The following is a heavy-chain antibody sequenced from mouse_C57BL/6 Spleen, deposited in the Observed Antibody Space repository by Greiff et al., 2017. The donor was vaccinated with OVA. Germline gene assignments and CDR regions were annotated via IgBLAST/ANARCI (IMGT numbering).Heavy chain of an antibody. V-gene: IGHV1-82*01. CDR3: ARGYYGSSYEYFDV. CDR1: GYAFSSSW. Sequence: QVHVKQSGPELVKPGASVKISCKASGYAFSSSWMNWVKQRPGKGLEWIGRIYPGDGDTNYNGKFKGKATLTADKSSSTAYMQLSSLTSEDSAVYFCARGYYGSSYEYFDVWGTGTTVTVSS. D-gene: IGHD1-1*01. CDR2: IYPGDGDT. J-gene: IGHJ1*03.